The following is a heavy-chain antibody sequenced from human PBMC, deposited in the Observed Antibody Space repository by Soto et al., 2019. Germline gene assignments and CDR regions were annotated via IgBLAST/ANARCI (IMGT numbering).Heavy chain of an antibody. V-gene: IGHV3-30*03. CDR1: GFTFSSYG. Sequence: PGGSLRLSCAASGFTFSSYGMHWVRQAPGKGLEWVAVISYDGNNKYYADSVKGRFTISRDNSKNTLYLQMNSLRTEDTAVYYCASALLRGYYYYAMDVWGQGTTVTVSS. CDR3: ASALLRGYYYYAMDV. CDR2: ISYDGNNK. D-gene: IGHD1-26*01. J-gene: IGHJ6*02.